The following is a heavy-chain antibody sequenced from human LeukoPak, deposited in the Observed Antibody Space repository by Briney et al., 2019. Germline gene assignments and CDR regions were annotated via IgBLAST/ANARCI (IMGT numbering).Heavy chain of an antibody. Sequence: GGSLRPSCSASGFTFSNYAMHWVRQAPGKGLEYFSAISSTGDSTYYAVSVKGRFTISRDNSKNTLYLQIRSLSTEDTAVYYCVKRSTDDSSGFYPTYFDYWGQGTLVTVSS. D-gene: IGHD3-22*01. CDR2: ISSTGDST. V-gene: IGHV3-64D*09. J-gene: IGHJ4*02. CDR1: GFTFSNYA. CDR3: VKRSTDDSSGFYPTYFDY.